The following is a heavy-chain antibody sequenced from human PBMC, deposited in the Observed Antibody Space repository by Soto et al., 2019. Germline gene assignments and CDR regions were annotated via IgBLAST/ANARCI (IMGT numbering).Heavy chain of an antibody. Sequence: ESGGGVVQPGRSLRLSCAASGFTFSSYAMHWVRQAPGKGLEWVAVISYDGSNKYYADSVKGRFTISRDNSKNTLYLQMNSLRAEDTAVYYCARDGKYCSSTSCSHYYYYGMDVWGQGTTVTVSS. V-gene: IGHV3-30-3*01. D-gene: IGHD2-2*01. CDR1: GFTFSSYA. CDR3: ARDGKYCSSTSCSHYYYYGMDV. CDR2: ISYDGSNK. J-gene: IGHJ6*02.